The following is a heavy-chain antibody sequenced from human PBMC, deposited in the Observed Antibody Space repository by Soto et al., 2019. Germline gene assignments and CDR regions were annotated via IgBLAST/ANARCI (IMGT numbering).Heavy chain of an antibody. D-gene: IGHD5-12*01. CDR1: GYTFTSYY. CDR3: ASAWINNPAAQYYYYGMDV. V-gene: IGHV1-46*01. J-gene: IGHJ6*02. CDR2: INPSGGST. Sequence: QVQLVQSGAEVKKPGASVKVSCKASGYTFTSYYMHWARQAPGQGLEWMGIINPSGGSTSYAQKFRGRVTMTRDTSTSTVYMELSSLRSEDTAVYYCASAWINNPAAQYYYYGMDVWGQGTTVTVSS.